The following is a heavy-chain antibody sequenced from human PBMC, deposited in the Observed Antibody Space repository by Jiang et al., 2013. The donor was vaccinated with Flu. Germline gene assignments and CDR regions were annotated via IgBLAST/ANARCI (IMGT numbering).Heavy chain of an antibody. CDR3: ADPPYSTY. CDR1: GFTFGSYA. J-gene: IGHJ4*02. Sequence: QLVESGGGLVQPGGSLRLSCAASGFTFGSYAMSWVRQAPGKGLEWVSTIGVNGRSTYYADSVKGRFTISRGNSKNTLYLQMNSLRAEDTAVYYCADPPYSTYWGQGTLVTVSS. V-gene: IGHV3-23*04. D-gene: IGHD6-13*01. CDR2: IGVNGRST.